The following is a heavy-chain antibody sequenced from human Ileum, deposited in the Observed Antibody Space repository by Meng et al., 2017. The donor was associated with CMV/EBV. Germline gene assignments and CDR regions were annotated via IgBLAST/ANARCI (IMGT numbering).Heavy chain of an antibody. D-gene: IGHD3-22*01. Sequence: SCVVSGFTFRDYYMSWIRQAPGKGLEWVSFITAGGDSIYYADSVKGRFTISRDNAKNSLYLQMNSLRAEDTAMYYCARENYHVSNGYYGGVDYWGQGTLVTVSS. CDR2: ITAGGDSI. CDR1: GFTFRDYY. V-gene: IGHV3-11*01. CDR3: ARENYHVSNGYYGGVDY. J-gene: IGHJ4*02.